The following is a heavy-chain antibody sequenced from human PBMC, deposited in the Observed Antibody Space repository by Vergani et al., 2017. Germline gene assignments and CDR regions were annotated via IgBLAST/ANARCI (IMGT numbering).Heavy chain of an antibody. CDR1: GGSISSSSYY. J-gene: IGHJ5*02. V-gene: IGHV4-39*01. CDR3: ARKLGYCSSTSCYHNWFDP. D-gene: IGHD2-2*01. Sequence: QLQLQESGPGLVKTSETLSLTCTVSGGSISSSSYYWGWIRQPPGKGLEWIGSIYYSGSTYYNPSLKSRVTISVDTSKNQFSLKLSSVTAADTAVYYCARKLGYCSSTSCYHNWFDPWGQGTLVTVSS. CDR2: IYYSGST.